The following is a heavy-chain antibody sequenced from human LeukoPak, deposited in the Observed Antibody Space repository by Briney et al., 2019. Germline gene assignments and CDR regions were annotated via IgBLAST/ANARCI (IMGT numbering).Heavy chain of an antibody. CDR3: ARNPLKNYDFWSGGRYNWFDP. CDR2: IIPIFGTA. D-gene: IGHD3-3*01. CDR1: GGTFSSYA. J-gene: IGHJ5*02. V-gene: IGHV1-69*13. Sequence: SVKVSCKASGGTFSSYAISWVRQAPGQGLEWMGGIIPIFGTANYAQKFQGRVTITADESTSTAYMELSSLRSEDTAVYYCARNPLKNYDFWSGGRYNWFDPWGQGTLVTVSS.